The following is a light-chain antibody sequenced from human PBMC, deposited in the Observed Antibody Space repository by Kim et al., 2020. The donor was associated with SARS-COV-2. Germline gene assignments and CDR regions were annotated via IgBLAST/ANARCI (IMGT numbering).Light chain of an antibody. CDR1: ESVSSRV. CDR3: HQYSRSPPWT. Sequence: PGEVATLSCRASESVSSRVVAWYQHKPGKAPRLLIYGATTRATGIPDRFSGSGSGTDFTLTISRLDPEDFAVYYCHQYSRSPPWTFGQGTKVDIK. J-gene: IGKJ1*01. CDR2: GAT. V-gene: IGKV3-20*01.